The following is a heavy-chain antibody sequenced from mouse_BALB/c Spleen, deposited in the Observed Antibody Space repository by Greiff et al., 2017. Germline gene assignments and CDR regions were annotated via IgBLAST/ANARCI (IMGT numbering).Heavy chain of an antibody. D-gene: IGHD2-3*01. CDR2: FHPYNDDT. J-gene: IGHJ1*01. CDR3: ARGYYAGAFYWYFDV. Sequence: VQLQQSGAELVKPGASVKMSFKAFCYTFTTYPIEWMTQKHGKSLEWIGNFHPYNDDTKYNEKFKGKAKLTVEKSSSTVYLELSRLTSDDSAVYYCARGYYAGAFYWYFDVWGAGTTVTVSS. V-gene: IGHV1-47*01. CDR1: CYTFTTYP.